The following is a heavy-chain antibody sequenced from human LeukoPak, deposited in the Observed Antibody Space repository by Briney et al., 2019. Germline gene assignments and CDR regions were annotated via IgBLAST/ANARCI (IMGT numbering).Heavy chain of an antibody. CDR3: AKEGSLEYSYGPYYYYYGMDV. D-gene: IGHD5-18*01. CDR2: ISGSGGST. J-gene: IGHJ6*02. CDR1: GFTFSSYA. V-gene: IGHV3-23*01. Sequence: GGSLRLSCAASGFTFSSYAMSWVRQAPGKGLEWVSGISGSGGSTYYADSVKGRFTISRDNSKNTLYLQMNSLRAEDTAVYYCAKEGSLEYSYGPYYYYYGMDVWGQGTTVTVSS.